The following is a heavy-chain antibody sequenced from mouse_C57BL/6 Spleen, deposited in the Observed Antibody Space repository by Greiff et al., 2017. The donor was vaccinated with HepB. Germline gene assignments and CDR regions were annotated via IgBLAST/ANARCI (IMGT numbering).Heavy chain of an antibody. CDR1: GYSFTDYN. Sequence: EVQLVESGPELVKPGASVKISCKASGYSFTDYNMNWVKQSNGKSLEWIGVINPNYGTTSYNQKFKGKATLTVDQSSSTAYMQLNSLTSEDSAVYYCAREGYYGSSFYWYFDVWGTGTTVTVSS. D-gene: IGHD1-1*01. V-gene: IGHV1-39*01. CDR2: INPNYGTT. CDR3: AREGYYGSSFYWYFDV. J-gene: IGHJ1*03.